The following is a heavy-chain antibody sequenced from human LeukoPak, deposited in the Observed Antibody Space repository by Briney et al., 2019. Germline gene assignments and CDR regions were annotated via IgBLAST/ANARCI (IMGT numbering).Heavy chain of an antibody. CDR2: INHSGST. J-gene: IGHJ6*02. V-gene: IGHV4-34*01. CDR3: ARDRPFIYYGMDV. CDR1: GGSFSGYY. D-gene: IGHD2/OR15-2a*01. Sequence: PSETLSLTCAVYGGSFSGYYWSWIRQPPGKGLEWIGEINHSGSTNYNPSLKSRVTISVDTSKNQFSLKLSSVTAADTAVYYCARDRPFIYYGMDVWGQGTTVTVSS.